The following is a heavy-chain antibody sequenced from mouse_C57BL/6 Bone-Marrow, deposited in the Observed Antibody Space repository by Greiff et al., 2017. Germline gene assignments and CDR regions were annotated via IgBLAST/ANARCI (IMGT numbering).Heavy chain of an antibody. Sequence: EVKLVESGGDLVKPGGSLKLSCAASGFTFSSYGMSWVRQTPDKRLEWVATISSGGSYTYYPDSVKGRFTISRDNAKNTLYLQMSSLKSEDTAMYYCAREVCRYWYFDVWGTGTTVTVSS. J-gene: IGHJ1*03. CDR3: AREVCRYWYFDV. CDR2: ISSGGSYT. CDR1: GFTFSSYG. V-gene: IGHV5-6*01. D-gene: IGHD1-3*01.